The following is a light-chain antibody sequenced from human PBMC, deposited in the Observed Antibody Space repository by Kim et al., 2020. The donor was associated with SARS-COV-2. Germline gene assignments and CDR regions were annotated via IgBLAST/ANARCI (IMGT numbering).Light chain of an antibody. CDR1: NIQTLN. CDR2: KDS. V-gene: IGLV3-9*01. CDR3: QVWDSGTWV. J-gene: IGLJ3*02. Sequence: SVALGQTARLTCGGNNIQTLNVHWYRQKPGQAPVLVMYKDSKRPSGIPERFSGSNSGNTATLTISRAQADDEADYFCQVWDSGTWVLGGGTQLTVL.